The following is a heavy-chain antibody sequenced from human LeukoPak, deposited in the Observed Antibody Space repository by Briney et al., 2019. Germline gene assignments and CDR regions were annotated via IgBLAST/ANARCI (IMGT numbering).Heavy chain of an antibody. J-gene: IGHJ4*02. Sequence: SETLSLTCAVYGGSFSGYYWSWIRQPPGKGLEWIGEINHSGSTNYNPPLKSRVTISVDTSKNQFSLKLSSVTAADTAVYYCARLALTWGSYRYDYWGQGTLVTVSS. D-gene: IGHD3-16*02. CDR1: GGSFSGYY. CDR3: ARLALTWGSYRYDY. V-gene: IGHV4-34*01. CDR2: INHSGST.